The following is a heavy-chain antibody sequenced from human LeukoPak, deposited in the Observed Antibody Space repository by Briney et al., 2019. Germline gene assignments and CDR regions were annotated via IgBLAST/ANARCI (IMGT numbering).Heavy chain of an antibody. CDR3: TRTIAGYIDY. CDR2: PYYRSKWYY. J-gene: IGHJ4*02. V-gene: IGHV6-1*01. CDR1: GDSVSSNSAA. Sequence: SQTLSLTCAISGDSVSSNSAAWDWIRQSPSRGLEWLGRPYYRSKWYYRYAVSVKSRITINPDTSKNQFSLQLNSVTPEDTAIYYCTRTIAGYIDYWGQGTLVTVSS. D-gene: IGHD2-2*02.